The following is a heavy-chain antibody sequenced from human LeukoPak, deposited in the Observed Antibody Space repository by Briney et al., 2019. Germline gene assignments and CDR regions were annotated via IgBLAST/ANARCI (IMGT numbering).Heavy chain of an antibody. D-gene: IGHD7-27*01. J-gene: IGHJ5*02. Sequence: PGGTLRLSCAASGLTVSSNYMSWVRQAPGKGLEWVSVIYSGGSTYYADSVKGRFTISRDNSKNTLYLQMNSLRAEDTAVYYCARRINWGFDPWGQGTLVTVSS. V-gene: IGHV3-53*01. CDR3: ARRINWGFDP. CDR1: GLTVSSNY. CDR2: IYSGGST.